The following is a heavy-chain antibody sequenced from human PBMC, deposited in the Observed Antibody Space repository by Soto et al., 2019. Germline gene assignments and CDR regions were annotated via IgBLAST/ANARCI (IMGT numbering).Heavy chain of an antibody. CDR1: GFTFSSYW. CDR2: MNEDGGTT. Sequence: GGSLRLSCAASGFTFSSYWMHWVRQAPGKGLVWVSRMNEDGGTTDYADSVKGRFTISRDNAKNTLYLQMNSLRAEDTAVYYCAKPHPTPDYDFWSGNYHGMDVWGQGTTVTVSS. CDR3: AKPHPTPDYDFWSGNYHGMDV. J-gene: IGHJ6*02. V-gene: IGHV3-74*01. D-gene: IGHD3-3*01.